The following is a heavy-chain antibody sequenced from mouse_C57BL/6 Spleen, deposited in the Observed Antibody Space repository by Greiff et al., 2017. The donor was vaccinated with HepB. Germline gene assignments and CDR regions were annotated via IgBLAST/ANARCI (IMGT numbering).Heavy chain of an antibody. Sequence: EVKLVESGGGLVKPGGSLKLSCAASGFTFSSYAMSWVRQTPEKRLEWVATISDGGSYTYYPDNVKGRFTNSRDNAKNNLYLQMSHLKSEDTAMYYCARDRYYYGSSLSFAYWGQGTLVTVSA. CDR1: GFTFSSYA. D-gene: IGHD1-1*01. CDR3: ARDRYYYGSSLSFAY. V-gene: IGHV5-4*01. J-gene: IGHJ3*01. CDR2: ISDGGSYT.